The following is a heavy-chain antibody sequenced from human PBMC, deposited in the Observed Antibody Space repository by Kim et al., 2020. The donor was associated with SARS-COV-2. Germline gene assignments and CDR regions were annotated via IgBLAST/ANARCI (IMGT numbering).Heavy chain of an antibody. CDR2: ISYDGSNK. CDR1: GFTFSSYA. V-gene: IGHV3-30*04. J-gene: IGHJ6*02. CDR3: ARNRAPSYYYYGMDV. Sequence: GGSLRLSCAASGFTFSSYAMHWVRQAPGKGLEWVAVISYDGSNKYYADSVKGRFTISRDNSKNTLYLQMNSLRAEDTAVYYCARNRAPSYYYYGMDVWGQGTTVTVSS.